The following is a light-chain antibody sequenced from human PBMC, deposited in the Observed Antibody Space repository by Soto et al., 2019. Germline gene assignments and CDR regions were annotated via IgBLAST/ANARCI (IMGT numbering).Light chain of an antibody. CDR1: QSVSSN. Sequence: EIVMTQSPATLSVSPGERATLSCRASQSVSSNLAWYQQKPGQAPRLLIYGASTRATGTPARFSGSGSGTDFSLTISSLQSEDFAVYYCQHYNNWSTFGQGTRLEIK. J-gene: IGKJ5*01. CDR2: GAS. V-gene: IGKV3-15*01. CDR3: QHYNNWST.